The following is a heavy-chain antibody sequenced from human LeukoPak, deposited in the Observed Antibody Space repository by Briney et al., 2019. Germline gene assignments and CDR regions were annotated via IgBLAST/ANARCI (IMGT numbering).Heavy chain of an antibody. CDR1: GFTFSSYA. V-gene: IGHV3-23*01. CDR2: ISGSGGST. CDR3: AKRGPACSGGSCYYFDY. Sequence: GGSLRLSCAASGFTFSSYAMSWVRQAPGKGLEWVSAISGSGGSTYYADSVKGRLTISRDNSKNTLYLQMNSLRAEDTAVYYCAKRGPACSGGSCYYFDYWGQGTLVTVSS. J-gene: IGHJ4*02. D-gene: IGHD2-15*01.